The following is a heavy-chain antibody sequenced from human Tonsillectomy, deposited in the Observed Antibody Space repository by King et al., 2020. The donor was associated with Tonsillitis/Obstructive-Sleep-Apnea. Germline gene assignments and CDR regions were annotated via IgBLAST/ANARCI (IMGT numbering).Heavy chain of an antibody. V-gene: IGHV3-30*01. CDR3: AREEVGYCSGGSCYGLWS. CDR1: GFTFSSYA. CDR2: ISYDGSSK. D-gene: IGHD2-15*01. J-gene: IGHJ5*02. Sequence: VQLVESGGGVVQPGRSLRLSCAASGFTFSSYAMHWVRQAPGKGLEWVAVISYDGSSKSYADSVKGRFTISRDNSKKTLYLQVNSLRAEDTAVYYCAREEVGYCSGGSCYGLWSWGQGTLVTVSS.